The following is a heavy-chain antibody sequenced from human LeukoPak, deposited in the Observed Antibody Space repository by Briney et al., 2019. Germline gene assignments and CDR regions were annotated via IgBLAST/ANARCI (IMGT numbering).Heavy chain of an antibody. CDR2: ISWNSGSI. D-gene: IGHD5-12*01. CDR3: AKDLSMYSGYDSYFDY. CDR1: GFTFYDYA. Sequence: GRSLRLSCAASGFTFYDYAMHWVRHAPGKGLEWVSGISWNSGSIVYADSVKGRFTISRDNAKNSLYVQMNSLRAEDTALYYCAKDLSMYSGYDSYFDYWGQGTLVTVSS. V-gene: IGHV3-9*01. J-gene: IGHJ4*02.